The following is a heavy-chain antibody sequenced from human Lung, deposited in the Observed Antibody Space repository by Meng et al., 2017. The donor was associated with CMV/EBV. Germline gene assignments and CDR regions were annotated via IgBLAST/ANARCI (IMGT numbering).Heavy chain of an antibody. Sequence: ESXKISCIASGFSFSSYWMTWVRQAPGKGLEWVASIKQEGSEKYYVDPVKGRFTISRDNANNSLYQQMNSLRAEDTAVYYYAAVTHNFDFWGQGTMVTVSS. CDR3: AAVTHNFDF. V-gene: IGHV3-7*01. D-gene: IGHD2-21*01. CDR1: GFSFSSYW. CDR2: IKQEGSEK. J-gene: IGHJ3*01.